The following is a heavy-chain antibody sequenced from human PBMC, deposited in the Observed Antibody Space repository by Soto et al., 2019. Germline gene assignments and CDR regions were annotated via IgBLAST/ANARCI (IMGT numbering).Heavy chain of an antibody. CDR1: GFILSNIS. J-gene: IGHJ6*02. Sequence: GRSLRLSGAVAGFILSNISMNWDRQAPGKGQEWYASIGTSGGYICYADSVKGRFTISRNNAKKSLDLQINSLRAEDTAVYYCAREKKPESTGGRFGMDVWGQGTTVTVSS. CDR2: IGTSGGYI. V-gene: IGHV3-21*01. CDR3: AREKKPESTGGRFGMDV.